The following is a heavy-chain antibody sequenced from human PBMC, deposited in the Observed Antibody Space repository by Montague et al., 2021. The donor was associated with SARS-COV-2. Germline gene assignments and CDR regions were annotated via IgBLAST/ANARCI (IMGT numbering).Heavy chain of an antibody. Sequence: SETLSLTCIVSGYFIGTGNYWAWIRLPPGKGLEWIGSNYLHGNANYKPSLNSRVTISVDTSNNQFSLRLTSVTAADTAVYYCARGRVARAGFAYWGQGTLVTVSS. CDR1: GYFIGTGNY. D-gene: IGHD2-15*01. J-gene: IGHJ4*02. CDR2: NYLHGNA. V-gene: IGHV4-38-2*02. CDR3: ARGRVARAGFAY.